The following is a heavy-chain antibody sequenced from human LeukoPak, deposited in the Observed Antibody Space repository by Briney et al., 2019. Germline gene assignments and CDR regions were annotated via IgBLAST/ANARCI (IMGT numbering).Heavy chain of an antibody. CDR2: ISSSSGTI. V-gene: IGHV3-48*01. Sequence: GSLRLSCAASGFTFSGYSMNWVRQAPGKGLEWVSYISSSSGTISYADSVKGRFTISRDNAQNSLCLQMNSLRAEDTAVYYCAKDGPYYGVDVWGQGTTVTVSS. J-gene: IGHJ6*02. CDR3: AKDGPYYGVDV. CDR1: GFTFSGYS.